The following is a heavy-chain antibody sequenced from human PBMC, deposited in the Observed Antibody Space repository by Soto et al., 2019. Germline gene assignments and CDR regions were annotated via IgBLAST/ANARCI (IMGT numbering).Heavy chain of an antibody. CDR3: AKGGLIAVAGSIFDY. D-gene: IGHD6-19*01. V-gene: IGHV3-30*18. CDR2: ISYDETNK. J-gene: IGHJ4*02. CDR1: GFTFSNYG. Sequence: QVQLVESGGGVVQPGRSLRLSCAASGFTFSNYGMHWVRQAPGKGLEWVALISYDETNKYYADSVKGRFTISRDNSKNTLYLQMNSLRTEDTAVYYCAKGGLIAVAGSIFDYWGQGTLVTVSS.